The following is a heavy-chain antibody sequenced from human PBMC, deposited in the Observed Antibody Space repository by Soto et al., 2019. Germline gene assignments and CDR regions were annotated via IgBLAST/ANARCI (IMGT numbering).Heavy chain of an antibody. Sequence: GASVKVSCKASGYTFTNSGISWVRQAPGQGLEWMGWISTDNGNTNYAQHLQGRVSMTTDTSTSTAYMELSSLRSEDTAVYYCARGHLVGATWRNWFDPWGQGTLVTVSS. CDR2: ISTDNGNT. CDR3: ARGHLVGATWRNWFDP. J-gene: IGHJ5*02. V-gene: IGHV1-18*01. D-gene: IGHD1-26*01. CDR1: GYTFTNSG.